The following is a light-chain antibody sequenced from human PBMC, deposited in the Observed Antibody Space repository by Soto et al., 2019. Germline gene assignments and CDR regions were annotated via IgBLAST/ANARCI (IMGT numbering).Light chain of an antibody. CDR2: DVS. V-gene: IGLV2-11*01. Sequence: QSALTQPRSVSGSPGQSVTISCTGTSSDIGRYNYVSWYQQHPGKAPKLIIYDVSKRPSGVPDRFSGSKSGNTASLTISGLQAEDEADYYCCSYAGSYSFVFGGGTKVTVL. CDR1: SSDIGRYNY. CDR3: CSYAGSYSFV. J-gene: IGLJ3*02.